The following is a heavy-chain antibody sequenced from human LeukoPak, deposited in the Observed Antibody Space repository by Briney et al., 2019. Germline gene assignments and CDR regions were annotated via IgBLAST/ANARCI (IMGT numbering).Heavy chain of an antibody. CDR1: GFTFSSYA. J-gene: IGHJ4*02. CDR2: ISGSGGST. V-gene: IGHV3-23*01. D-gene: IGHD4-17*01. CDR3: AKGHDYGDYVSLDY. Sequence: GGSLRLSCAASGFTFSSYAMSWVRQAPGKGLEWVSAISGSGGSTYYADSVKGRFTISRDNSKNTLYLQMNSLRAEDTAVYCCAKGHDYGDYVSLDYWGQGTLVTVSS.